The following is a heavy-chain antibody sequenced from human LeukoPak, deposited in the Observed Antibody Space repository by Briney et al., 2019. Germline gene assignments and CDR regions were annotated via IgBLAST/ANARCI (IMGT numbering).Heavy chain of an antibody. D-gene: IGHD5-18*01. CDR3: ARTAMVFDY. V-gene: IGHV3-30-3*01. Sequence: GESLRLSCAASGFTFSSYAMHWVRQAPGKGLEWVAVISYDGSNKYYADSVKGRFTISRDNAKNSLYLQMNSLRAEDTAVYYCARTAMVFDYWGQGTLVTVSS. CDR1: GFTFSSYA. CDR2: ISYDGSNK. J-gene: IGHJ4*02.